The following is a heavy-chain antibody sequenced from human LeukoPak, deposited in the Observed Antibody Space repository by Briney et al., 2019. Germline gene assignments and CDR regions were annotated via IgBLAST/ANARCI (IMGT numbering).Heavy chain of an antibody. CDR2: ITSSGAGT. V-gene: IGHV3-23*01. CDR1: GFTFSIYA. J-gene: IGHJ4*02. CDR3: AKDRPNYYDTSGHYYRRNSDC. Sequence: PGGSLRLSCAASGFTFSIYAMSWVRQAPGKGLEWVSSITSSGAGTYYPDSVKGRFTISRDNSENTLYLQMNSLRAEDTAVYYCAKDRPNYYDTSGHYYRRNSDCWGQGTLVTVS. D-gene: IGHD3-22*01.